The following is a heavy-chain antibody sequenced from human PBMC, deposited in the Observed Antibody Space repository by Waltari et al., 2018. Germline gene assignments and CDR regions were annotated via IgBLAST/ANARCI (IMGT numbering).Heavy chain of an antibody. Sequence: EVQLVESGGGLVKPGGSLRLSCAASGFTFSSYSMNWVRQAPGKGLEWVSSISSSSSYIYYADSVKGRFTISRDNAKNSLYLQMNSLRAEDTAVYYCARGYSSSWYSEFDYWGQGTLVTVSS. D-gene: IGHD6-13*01. CDR1: GFTFSSYS. V-gene: IGHV3-21*01. CDR3: ARGYSSSWYSEFDY. J-gene: IGHJ4*02. CDR2: ISSSSSYI.